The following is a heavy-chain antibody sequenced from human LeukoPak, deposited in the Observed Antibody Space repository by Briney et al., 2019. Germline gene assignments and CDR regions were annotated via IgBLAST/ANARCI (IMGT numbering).Heavy chain of an antibody. J-gene: IGHJ4*02. CDR2: IYTSGST. CDR3: ARHYDYVWGSYPTNYFGY. D-gene: IGHD3-16*01. CDR1: GGSISSYY. Sequence: SKTLSLTCTVSGGSISSYYWSWIRQPPGKGLEWIGYIYTSGSTNYNPSLKSRVTISVDTSKNQFSLKLSSVTAADTAVYYCARHYDYVWGSYPTNYFGYWGQGTLVTVSS. V-gene: IGHV4-4*09.